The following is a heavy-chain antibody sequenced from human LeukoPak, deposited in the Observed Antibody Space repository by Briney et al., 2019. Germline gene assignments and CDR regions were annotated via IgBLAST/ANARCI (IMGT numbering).Heavy chain of an antibody. D-gene: IGHD3-9*01. Sequence: SETLSLTCTVSGGSISSYYWSWIRQPPGKGLEWIGYIYYSGSTNYNPSLKSRVTISVDTSKNQFSLKLSSVTAADTAVYYCARVVLRYFDLAPDAFDIWGQGTMVTVSS. V-gene: IGHV4-59*01. CDR3: ARVVLRYFDLAPDAFDI. CDR1: GGSISSYY. J-gene: IGHJ3*02. CDR2: IYYSGST.